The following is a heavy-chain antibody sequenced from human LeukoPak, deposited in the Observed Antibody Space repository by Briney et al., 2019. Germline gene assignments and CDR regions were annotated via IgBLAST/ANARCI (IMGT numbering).Heavy chain of an antibody. CDR1: GYTFTGYY. V-gene: IGHV1-2*02. J-gene: IGHJ4*02. Sequence: ASVKVSCKASGYTFTGYYMHWVRQAPGQGLEWMGWINPNSGGTNYAQKFQGRVTTTRDTSISTAYMELSRLRSDDTAVYYCARVPDGGSPYYFDYWGQGTLVTVSS. D-gene: IGHD2-15*01. CDR3: ARVPDGGSPYYFDY. CDR2: INPNSGGT.